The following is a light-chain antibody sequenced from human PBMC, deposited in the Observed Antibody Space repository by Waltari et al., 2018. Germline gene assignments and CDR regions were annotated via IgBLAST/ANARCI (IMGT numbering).Light chain of an antibody. V-gene: IGLV1-47*01. CDR2: RND. CDR1: TPNIGSYH. J-gene: IGLJ3*02. CDR3: AAWDDSLTAWL. Sequence: QSGLTQSPSVSGTPGQRVTISCSGSTPNIGSYHVSWYQQLPGAAPKLLIYRNDQRPSGVPDRFSGSKSVTSASLAISGLRSEDEAFYYCAAWDDSLTAWLFGGGTKLTVL.